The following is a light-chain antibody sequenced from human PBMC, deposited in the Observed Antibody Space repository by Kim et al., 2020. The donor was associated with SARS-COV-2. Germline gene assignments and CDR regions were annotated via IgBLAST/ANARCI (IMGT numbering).Light chain of an antibody. J-gene: IGKJ4*01. CDR1: QTVLYSSNNKNY. Sequence: DIVMTQSPDSLAVSLGERATINCKSSQTVLYSSNNKNYLAWYQQKLGQPPKLLIYWASTRESGVPDRFSGSGSGTDFTLTVSSLQPGDVAIYYCQQYFSTPLTFGGGTKVDIK. V-gene: IGKV4-1*01. CDR2: WAS. CDR3: QQYFSTPLT.